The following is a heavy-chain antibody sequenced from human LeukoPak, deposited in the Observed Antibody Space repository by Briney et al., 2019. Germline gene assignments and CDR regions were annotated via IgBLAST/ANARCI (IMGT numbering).Heavy chain of an antibody. CDR1: GGSISIYY. CDR3: ARVASGYYEDY. D-gene: IGHD3-3*01. Sequence: SETLSLTCTVSGGSISIYYWSWIRQPPGKGLEWIGYIYYSWSTNYNPSLKSRVTISVDTSKNQFSLKLSSVTAADTAVYYCARVASGYYEDYWGQGTLVTVSS. CDR2: IYYSWST. V-gene: IGHV4-59*01. J-gene: IGHJ4*02.